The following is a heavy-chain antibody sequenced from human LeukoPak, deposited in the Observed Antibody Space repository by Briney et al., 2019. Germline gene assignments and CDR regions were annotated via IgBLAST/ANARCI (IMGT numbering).Heavy chain of an antibody. CDR3: ARDRRYGSGSYPDP. CDR2: IYYSGST. CDR1: GGSISSSSYY. V-gene: IGHV4-39*07. D-gene: IGHD3-10*01. J-gene: IGHJ5*02. Sequence: SETLSLTCTVSGGSISSSSYYWGWIRQPPGKGLEWIGSIYYSGSTYYNPSLKSRVTLSVDTSKNQFSLKLSSVTAADTAVYYCARDRRYGSGSYPDPWGQGTLVTVSS.